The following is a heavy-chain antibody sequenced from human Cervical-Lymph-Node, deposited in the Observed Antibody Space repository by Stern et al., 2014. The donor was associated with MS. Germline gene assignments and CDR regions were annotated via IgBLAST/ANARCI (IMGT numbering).Heavy chain of an antibody. J-gene: IGHJ4*02. CDR2: SYPGDSDT. Sequence: MQLVQSGAEVKKPGESLKISCKGSGYSFTANWIAWVRQMPGKGLEWMWISYPGDSDTRYSPSFQGQVTISSDKSISTAYLQWSSLKASDTAMYYCARDYGDYAFDYWGQGTLVTVSS. CDR3: ARDYGDYAFDY. D-gene: IGHD4-17*01. CDR1: GYSFTANW. V-gene: IGHV5-51*01.